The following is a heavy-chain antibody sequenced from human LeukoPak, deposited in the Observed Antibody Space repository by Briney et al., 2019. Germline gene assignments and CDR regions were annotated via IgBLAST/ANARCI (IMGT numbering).Heavy chain of an antibody. CDR2: IQYDGGNE. CDR1: GFAFSSYG. D-gene: IGHD6-19*01. Sequence: PGGSLRLSCAASGFAFSSYGMHWVRQAPGKGLEWVTFIQYDGGNEYYADSVKGRFTISRDNSKNTLYLQMNSLRAEDTAVYYCAKDSSGLPYYFDYWGQGTLVTVSS. CDR3: AKDSSGLPYYFDY. J-gene: IGHJ4*02. V-gene: IGHV3-30*02.